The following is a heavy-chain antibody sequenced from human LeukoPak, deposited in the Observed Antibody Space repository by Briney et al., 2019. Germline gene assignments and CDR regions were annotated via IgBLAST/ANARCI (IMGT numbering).Heavy chain of an antibody. D-gene: IGHD1-26*01. CDR3: GRDRYSGSYSVY. CDR2: IRNKANTYTA. Sequence: GGSLRLSCAASGFTFSDHYMDWVRQAPGKGLEWVGRIRNKANTYTAEYAASVKGRFTISRDDSKNSLYLQMNSLKTEDTAVYYCGRDRYSGSYSVYWGRGTLVTVSS. CDR1: GFTFSDHY. J-gene: IGHJ4*02. V-gene: IGHV3-72*01.